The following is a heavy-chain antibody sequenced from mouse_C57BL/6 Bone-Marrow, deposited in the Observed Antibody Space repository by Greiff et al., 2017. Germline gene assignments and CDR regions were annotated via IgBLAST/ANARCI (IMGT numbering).Heavy chain of an antibody. CDR1: GYTFTSYW. Sequence: QVQLQQPGAELVRPGSSVKLSCKASGYTFTSYWMHWVKQRPIKGLEWIGNFDPSDSETHYNQKFKDKATLTVDKSSSTAYMQLSSLTSEDSAVXYGALMVTTGDYWGQGTTRTVSS. V-gene: IGHV1-52*01. D-gene: IGHD2-2*01. CDR3: ALMVTTGDY. J-gene: IGHJ2*01. CDR2: FDPSDSET.